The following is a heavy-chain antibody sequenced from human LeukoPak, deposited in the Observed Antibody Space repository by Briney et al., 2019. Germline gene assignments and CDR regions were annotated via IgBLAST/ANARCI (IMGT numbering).Heavy chain of an antibody. CDR1: GFTFSNYA. Sequence: GGSLRLSCAASGFTFSNYAMRWVRQAPGKGLEWVSGISGSGDSTYYADSVKGRFTISRDNAKNTLFLQMNSLSAEDTALYYCAREILAPGKTHDYWGQGTLVTVSS. J-gene: IGHJ4*02. V-gene: IGHV3-23*01. CDR2: ISGSGDST. CDR3: AREILAPGKTHDY.